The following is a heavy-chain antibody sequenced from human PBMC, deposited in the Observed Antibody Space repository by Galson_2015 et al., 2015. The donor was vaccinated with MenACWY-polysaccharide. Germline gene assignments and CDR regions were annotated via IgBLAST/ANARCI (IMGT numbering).Heavy chain of an antibody. CDR2: ISGSGGGT. CDR3: AKAPEYCPGGGCHGYYCYCMDV. D-gene: IGHD2-8*02. J-gene: IGHJ6*02. Sequence: SLRLSCAASGFTFSNYAMTWVRQAPGKGLEWVSAISGSGGGTYYADSVKGRFTISRDNSKNTLLLQMNSLRAEDTAIYYCAKAPEYCPGGGCHGYYCYCMDVWVQGTTLTVSS. V-gene: IGHV3-23*01. CDR1: GFTFSNYA.